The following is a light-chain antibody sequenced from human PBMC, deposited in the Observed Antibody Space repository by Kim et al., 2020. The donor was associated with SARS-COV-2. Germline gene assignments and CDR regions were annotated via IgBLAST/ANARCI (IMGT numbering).Light chain of an antibody. CDR2: DAS. V-gene: IGKV1-5*01. CDR3: HQYQSYPYT. Sequence: SASVGDRVTLTCRASQSINSWLAWYQQQPGTAPKLLIYDASSLQSGVPPRFSGRGSGTEFTLTISSLQPDDFATYYCHQYQSYPYTFGQGTKLEI. J-gene: IGKJ2*01. CDR1: QSINSW.